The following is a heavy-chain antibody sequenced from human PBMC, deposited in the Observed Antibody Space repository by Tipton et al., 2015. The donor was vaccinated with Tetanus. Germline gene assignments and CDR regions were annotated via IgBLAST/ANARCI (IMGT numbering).Heavy chain of an antibody. CDR1: GGSIRSGDYS. J-gene: IGHJ4*02. CDR2: IYYTGST. V-gene: IGHV4-61*08. CDR3: AGVTAQRTELYFDH. Sequence: TLSLTCAVSGGSIRSGDYSWNWIRQPPGKGLGWIGHIYYTGSTNHNPSLKSRVTISMDRSKNQISLQLTSVTAADTAVYFCAGVTAQRTELYFDHWGQGTLVTVSS. D-gene: IGHD6-13*01.